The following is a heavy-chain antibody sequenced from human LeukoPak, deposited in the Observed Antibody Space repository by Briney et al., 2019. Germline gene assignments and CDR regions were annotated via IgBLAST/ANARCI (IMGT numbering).Heavy chain of an antibody. CDR3: ARRGTGDLGLDL. Sequence: PSETLSLTYPVASSSILYYYSSWVRQPPGKGLEWIGYIYYSGNTNYNPSLKSRLTISIDTSKNQMSLKLGPVTAADTAVYYCARRGTGDLGLDLWGQGTLVTVSS. V-gene: IGHV4-59*08. CDR1: SSSILYYY. D-gene: IGHD7-27*01. CDR2: IYYSGNT. J-gene: IGHJ1*01.